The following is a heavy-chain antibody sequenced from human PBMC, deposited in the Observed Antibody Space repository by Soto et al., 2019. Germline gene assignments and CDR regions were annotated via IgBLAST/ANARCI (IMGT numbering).Heavy chain of an antibody. CDR3: AKENGILGANWGIFQS. D-gene: IGHD7-27*01. CDR2: IRATGDTT. Sequence: EVQLLESGGGLVQPGGSLRLSCAASGFGFGGFAMHWVRQAPGKGLEWVSAIRATGDTTHYADSVKGRFTISRDNSKNILYLQMNSLRAEDTAVYYCAKENGILGANWGIFQSWGQGTLVTVSS. J-gene: IGHJ5*02. CDR1: GFGFGGFA. V-gene: IGHV3-23*01.